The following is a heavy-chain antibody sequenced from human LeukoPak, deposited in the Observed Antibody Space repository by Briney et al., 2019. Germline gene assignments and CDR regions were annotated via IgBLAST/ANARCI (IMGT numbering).Heavy chain of an antibody. CDR3: GRYGQVPID. J-gene: IGHJ4*02. CDR1: GFTFSNVW. D-gene: IGHD3-10*01. V-gene: IGHV3-7*03. Sequence: GGSLRLSCAASGFTFSNVWMSWVRQAPGKGLEWVANIKQDGSEKSYVDSVKGRFTISRDNAKNPLYLQMNSLRVEDTAVYYCGRYGQVPIDWGQGTLVTVSS. CDR2: IKQDGSEK.